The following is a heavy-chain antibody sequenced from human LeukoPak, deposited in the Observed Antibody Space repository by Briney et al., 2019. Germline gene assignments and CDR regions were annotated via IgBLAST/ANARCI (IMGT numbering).Heavy chain of an antibody. CDR1: GFTFTNYA. D-gene: IGHD1-1*01. CDR2: ISGNSIST. CDR3: AKEPSWNYYYYYSMDV. V-gene: IGHV3-23*01. J-gene: IGHJ6*03. Sequence: GGPLRLSYAPSGFTFTNYAMSGLRQARGKGLECGSGISGNSISTSYAASVKGRFNPSTAHSKSTLYLQMDSLRADETAVYYCAKEPSWNYYYYYSMDVWGKGTTVTVSS.